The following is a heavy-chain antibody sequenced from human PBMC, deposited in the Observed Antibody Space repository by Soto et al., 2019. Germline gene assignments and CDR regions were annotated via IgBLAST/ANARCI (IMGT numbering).Heavy chain of an antibody. CDR1: GGTFSSYA. D-gene: IGHD3-3*01. V-gene: IGHV1-69*01. CDR3: ARVLGWNYDFWSGYYAP. J-gene: IGHJ6*02. Sequence: HVQLVQSGAEVKKPGSSVKVSCKASGGTFSSYAISWVRQAPGQGLEWMGGIIPIFGTANYAQKFQGRVTITADESTSTAYMELSSLRSEDTAVYYCARVLGWNYDFWSGYYAPWGQGTTVTVSS. CDR2: IIPIFGTA.